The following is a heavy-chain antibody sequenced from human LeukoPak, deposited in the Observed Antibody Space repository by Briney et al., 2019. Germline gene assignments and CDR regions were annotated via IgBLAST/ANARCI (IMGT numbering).Heavy chain of an antibody. J-gene: IGHJ3*02. CDR3: ARGRSTYYDFLKDAFDI. CDR1: GYTFTSYG. V-gene: IGHV1-69*13. CDR2: IIPIFGTA. D-gene: IGHD3-3*01. Sequence: ASVKGSCKASGYTFTSYGISWVRQAPGQGLEWMGGIIPIFGTANYAQKFQGRVTITADESTSTAYMELSSLRSEDTAVYYCARGRSTYYDFLKDAFDIWGQGTMVTVSS.